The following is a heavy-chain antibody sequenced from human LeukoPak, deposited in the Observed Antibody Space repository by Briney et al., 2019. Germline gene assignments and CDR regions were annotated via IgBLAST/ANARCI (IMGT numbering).Heavy chain of an antibody. CDR1: GYTFTGYF. CDR3: ARRDCSNTNCALDP. D-gene: IGHD2-2*01. Sequence: GASVKVSCKASGYTFTGYFMHWVRQAPGQGLEWMGWINPNSGDSSSAQKFQGRVTMTRDTSISTAYMELSRLRSDDTAVYFCARRDCSNTNCALDPWGQGTLVTVSS. CDR2: INPNSGDS. V-gene: IGHV1-2*02. J-gene: IGHJ5*02.